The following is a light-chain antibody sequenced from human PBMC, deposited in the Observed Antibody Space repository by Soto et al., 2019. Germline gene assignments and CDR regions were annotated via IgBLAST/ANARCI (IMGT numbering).Light chain of an antibody. CDR1: QSLLYISNNKNY. V-gene: IGKV4-1*01. CDR2: WAS. CDR3: HQYFTTPPLYT. Sequence: DIVMTQSPASLVVSLGERATINCKSSQSLLYISNNKNYLAWYQQKPGQPPKLLIYWASTRESGVPDRFSGSGSGTDFTLTISSLQAEDAAVYDCHQYFTTPPLYTFGQGTKVEIK. J-gene: IGKJ2*01.